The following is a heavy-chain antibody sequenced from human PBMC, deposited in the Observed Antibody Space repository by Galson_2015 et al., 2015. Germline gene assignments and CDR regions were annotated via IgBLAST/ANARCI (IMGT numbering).Heavy chain of an antibody. CDR3: GRSAHKYYFYYMDV. D-gene: IGHD2-15*01. Sequence: SVKVSCKASGYIFTNYGITWVRQVPGQGLEWMGWISTFNGNTDYAQRVQGRITMTRDTSTRTAYMELGSLRSDDTAVYYCGRSAHKYYFYYMDVWGKGTTVTVSS. CDR1: GYIFTNYG. CDR2: ISTFNGNT. J-gene: IGHJ6*03. V-gene: IGHV1-18*01.